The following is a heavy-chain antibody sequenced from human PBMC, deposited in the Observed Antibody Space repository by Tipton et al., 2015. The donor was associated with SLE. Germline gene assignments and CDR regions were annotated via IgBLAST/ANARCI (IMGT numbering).Heavy chain of an antibody. CDR2: VYYTGST. CDR3: VRGPKDV. J-gene: IGHJ6*02. Sequence: TLSLTCTVSGGSISSGGYYWAWIRQPPGKGLEWIANVYYTGSTYYNPSLKSRVTISVDTSKSQFYLRLSSVTAADTAVYYCVRGPKDVWGQGTTVTVSS. V-gene: IGHV4-39*07. CDR1: GGSISSGGYY.